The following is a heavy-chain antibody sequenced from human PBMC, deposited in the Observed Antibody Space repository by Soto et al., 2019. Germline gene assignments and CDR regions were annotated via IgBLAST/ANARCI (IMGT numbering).Heavy chain of an antibody. CDR1: GGSISSGGYY. V-gene: IGHV4-31*03. Sequence: SETLSLTCTVSGGSISSGGYYWSWIRQHPGKGLEWIGYIYYSGSTYYNPSLKSRVTISVDTSKNQFSLKLSSVTAADTAVYYCARRVRDRYYDILTGYTGWFDPWGKGTLVTVSS. CDR2: IYYSGST. J-gene: IGHJ5*02. D-gene: IGHD3-9*01. CDR3: ARRVRDRYYDILTGYTGWFDP.